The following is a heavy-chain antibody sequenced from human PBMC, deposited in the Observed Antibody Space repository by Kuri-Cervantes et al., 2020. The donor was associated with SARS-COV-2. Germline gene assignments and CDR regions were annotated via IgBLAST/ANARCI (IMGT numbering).Heavy chain of an antibody. CDR2: IWYDGSNK. J-gene: IGHJ5*02. CDR1: GFTFSSYG. D-gene: IGHD3-10*01. Sequence: GGSLRLSCAASGFTFSSYGMHWVRQAPGKGLEWVAVIWYDGSNKYYADSVKGRFTISRDNAKNSLYLQMNSLRAEDTAVYYCARDLNYYYGSGSYSSWFDPWGQGTLVTVSS. V-gene: IGHV3-33*08. CDR3: ARDLNYYYGSGSYSSWFDP.